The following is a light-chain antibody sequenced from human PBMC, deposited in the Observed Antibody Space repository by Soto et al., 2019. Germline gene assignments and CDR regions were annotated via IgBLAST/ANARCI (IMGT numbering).Light chain of an antibody. CDR2: VRSDGSH. V-gene: IGLV4-69*01. J-gene: IGLJ2*01. CDR3: QTWGTGIQV. CDR1: SGHSNYA. Sequence: QPMLPQSSSASASLGASVKLTCTLSSGHSNYAVAWHQQQPDKGPRFLMRVRSDGSHTKGDGIPDRFAGSSSGAEHYLTISSLQSEDEADYYCQTWGTGIQVFGGGTKLTVL.